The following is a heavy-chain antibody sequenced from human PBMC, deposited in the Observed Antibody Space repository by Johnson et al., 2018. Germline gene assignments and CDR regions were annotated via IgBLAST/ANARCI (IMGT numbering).Heavy chain of an antibody. CDR3: TRQQKVRGVIYYMDV. D-gene: IGHD3-10*01. CDR1: GFTFSGAA. J-gene: IGHJ6*03. CDR2: IRSKANSYAT. V-gene: IGHV3-73*01. Sequence: VRLVESGGGLVQHGGSLKLSCAASGFTFSGAAMHWVRQASGKGLVWVGRIRSKANSYATAYAAPVTGRFTISRDDSKNTAYLQMKSLKTEDTAVYYGTRQQKVRGVIYYMDVWGKGTTVTVSS.